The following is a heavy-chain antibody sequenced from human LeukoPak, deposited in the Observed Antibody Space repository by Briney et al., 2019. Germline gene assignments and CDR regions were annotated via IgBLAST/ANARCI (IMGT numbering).Heavy chain of an antibody. D-gene: IGHD2-2*01. V-gene: IGHV3-23*01. CDR2: ISGGGGIT. J-gene: IGHJ6*03. Sequence: PGGSLRLSCAASGFTFDSYAMTWVRQAPGKGLEWVSSISGGGGITNYADSVKGRFTISRDNSKYTLFLQMNSLRAEDTAVYYCAKYGVDCGSTSCYPLYYMDVWGKGTTVTVSS. CDR1: GFTFDSYA. CDR3: AKYGVDCGSTSCYPLYYMDV.